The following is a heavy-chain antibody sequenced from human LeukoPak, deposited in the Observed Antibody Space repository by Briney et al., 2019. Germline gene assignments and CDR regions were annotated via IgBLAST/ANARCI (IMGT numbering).Heavy chain of an antibody. CDR3: AKDLLSGHPPQEFDY. D-gene: IGHD6-19*01. J-gene: IGHJ4*02. V-gene: IGHV3-23*01. Sequence: GGSLRLSCAASGFTFSSYAMSWVRQAPGKGLEWVSAISGSGGSTYYADSVKGRFTISRDNSKNTLYLQMNSLRAEDTAVYYCAKDLLSGHPPQEFDYWDQGTLVTVSS. CDR2: ISGSGGST. CDR1: GFTFSSYA.